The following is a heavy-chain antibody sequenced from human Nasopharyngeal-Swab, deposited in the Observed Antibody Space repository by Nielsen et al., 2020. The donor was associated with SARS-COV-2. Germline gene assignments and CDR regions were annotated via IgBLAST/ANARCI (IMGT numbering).Heavy chain of an antibody. CDR2: IYTSGST. CDR3: AGRPYSSSYWFDP. V-gene: IGHV4-61*02. J-gene: IGHJ5*02. D-gene: IGHD6-6*01. CDR1: GGSISSGSYY. Sequence: LRLSCTVSGGSISSGSYYWSWIRQPAGKGLEWIGRIYTSGSTNYNPSLKSRVTISVDTSKNQFSLKLSSVTAADTAVYYCAGRPYSSSYWFDPWGQGALVTVSS.